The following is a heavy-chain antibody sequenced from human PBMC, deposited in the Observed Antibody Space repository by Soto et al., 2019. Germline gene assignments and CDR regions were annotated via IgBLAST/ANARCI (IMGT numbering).Heavy chain of an antibody. J-gene: IGHJ4*02. CDR1: GGSISSGGYS. D-gene: IGHD2-21*02. V-gene: IGHV4-30-2*01. CDR2: IYHSGST. Sequence: PSETLSLTCAVSGGSISSGGYSWSWIRQPPGKGLEWIGYIYHSGSTYYNPSLKSRVTISVDRSKNQFSLKLSSVTAADTAVYYCAREGVTKYYFDYWGQGTLVTVSS. CDR3: AREGVTKYYFDY.